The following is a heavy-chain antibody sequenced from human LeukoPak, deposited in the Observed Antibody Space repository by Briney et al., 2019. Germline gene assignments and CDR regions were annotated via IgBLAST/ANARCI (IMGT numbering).Heavy chain of an antibody. Sequence: SGPTLLKPTQTLTLTFTFSGFSLHTREVGGGWIRQPPGKALEWLSLIYWDDDKRYSPSLKSRLTITKDTSKNQVVLTMTNMDPVDTATYYCAHSPTFTDYFDYWGQGTLVTVSS. CDR3: AHSPTFTDYFDY. CDR2: IYWDDDK. D-gene: IGHD3-16*01. J-gene: IGHJ4*02. CDR1: GFSLHTREVG. V-gene: IGHV2-5*02.